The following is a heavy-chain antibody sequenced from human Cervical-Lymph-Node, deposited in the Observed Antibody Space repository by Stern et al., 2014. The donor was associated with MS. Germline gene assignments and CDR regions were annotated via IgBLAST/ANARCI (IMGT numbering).Heavy chain of an antibody. V-gene: IGHV1-18*01. CDR2: INTYTGNT. Sequence: QDQLVQSGPEVKKPGASVQVSCKASGYTFPSSGINWVRQAPGQGLEWMGRINTYTGNTNYAQNLQGRVTMTTDTSTSTVQMELRSLRSDDTAVYYCARAGHWGNYFDFWGQGTLVTVSS. J-gene: IGHJ4*02. D-gene: IGHD3-16*01. CDR1: GYTFPSSG. CDR3: ARAGHWGNYFDF.